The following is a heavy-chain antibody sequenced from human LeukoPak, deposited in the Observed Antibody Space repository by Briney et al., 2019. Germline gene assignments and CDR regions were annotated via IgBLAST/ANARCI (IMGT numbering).Heavy chain of an antibody. CDR1: GLTFSNYA. D-gene: IGHD1-26*01. J-gene: IGHJ5*02. CDR3: TKGMSGSNPYHWFDP. Sequence: GGSLRLSCAVSGLTFSNYAMSWVRQAPGKGLEWVSVIGGSGVNTYYADSVKGRFTISRDNSKNTLFLQMNSLRAEDTAVYYCTKGMSGSNPYHWFDPWGQGTLVTVSS. V-gene: IGHV3-23*01. CDR2: IGGSGVNT.